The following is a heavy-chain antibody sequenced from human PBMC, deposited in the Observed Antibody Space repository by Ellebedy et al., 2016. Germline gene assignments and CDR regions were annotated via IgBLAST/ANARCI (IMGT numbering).Heavy chain of an antibody. CDR2: IYYSGST. J-gene: IGHJ4*02. CDR1: GGSISSSSYY. D-gene: IGHD6-6*01. V-gene: IGHV4-39*07. CDR3: ARYSSSPTNFDY. Sequence: SETLSLXXTVSGGSISSSSYYWGWIRQPPGKGLEWIGSIYYSGSTYYNPSLKSRVTISVDTSKNQFSLKLSSVTAADTAVYYCARYSSSPTNFDYWGQGTLVTVSS.